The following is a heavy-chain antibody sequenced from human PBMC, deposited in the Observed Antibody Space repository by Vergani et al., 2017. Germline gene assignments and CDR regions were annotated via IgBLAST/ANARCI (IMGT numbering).Heavy chain of an antibody. CDR3: ARGSVSVTPSGYGMDV. CDR2: ISAYNGNT. D-gene: IGHD5/OR15-5a*01. Sequence: QAQLVQSGAEVKKPGASVRVSCKASRYPFNRYGISWVRQAPGQGLEWMGWISAYNGNTNYAQKLQGRVTMTTDTSTSTAYMELRSLRSDDTAVYYCARGSVSVTPSGYGMDVWGQGTTVTVSS. J-gene: IGHJ6*02. V-gene: IGHV1-18*01. CDR1: RYPFNRYG.